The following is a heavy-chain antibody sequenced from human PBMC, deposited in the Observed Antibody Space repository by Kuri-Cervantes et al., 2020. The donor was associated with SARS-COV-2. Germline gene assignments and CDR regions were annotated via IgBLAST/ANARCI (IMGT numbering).Heavy chain of an antibody. V-gene: IGHV3-53*01. CDR1: GFTASSNY. Sequence: GGSLRLSCVASGFTASSNYMSWVRQAPGKGLEWVSVIYSGGSTYYADSVKGRFTISRDNSKNPLYLQMNSMRAEDTAVYYCARWSIVGATRGLLRYYGMDVWGQGTTVTVSS. CDR3: ARWSIVGATRGLLRYYGMDV. D-gene: IGHD1-26*01. CDR2: IYSGGST. J-gene: IGHJ6*02.